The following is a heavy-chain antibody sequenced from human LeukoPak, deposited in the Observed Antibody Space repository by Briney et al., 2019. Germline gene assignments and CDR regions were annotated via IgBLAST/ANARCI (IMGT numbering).Heavy chain of an antibody. Sequence: GASVKLSCEASGYTFSNHAINWVRQATGQGLEWMAWMKSNRGNKGYAQKVKGGITISRDTSISTAYLELSSLTAEDTAIYFCGTYSVSSGSGVDPWGQGTLVTVSS. CDR3: GTYSVSSGSGVDP. CDR1: GYTFSNHA. CDR2: MKSNRGNK. J-gene: IGHJ5*02. V-gene: IGHV1-8*01. D-gene: IGHD5/OR15-5a*01.